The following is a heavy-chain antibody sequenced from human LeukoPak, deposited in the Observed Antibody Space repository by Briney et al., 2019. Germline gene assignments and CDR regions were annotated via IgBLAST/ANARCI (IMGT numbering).Heavy chain of an antibody. D-gene: IGHD6-13*01. V-gene: IGHV1-69*04. Sequence: SVKVSCKASGDTFSNYGISWVRQAPGQGLEWMGRIIPILGRAKSAQKFQDRVTITADKSTSSAYMELNSLRSEDTAVYLCARETILSAGQIDFWGRGTLVTVSS. CDR2: IIPILGRA. J-gene: IGHJ4*02. CDR3: ARETILSAGQIDF. CDR1: GDTFSNYG.